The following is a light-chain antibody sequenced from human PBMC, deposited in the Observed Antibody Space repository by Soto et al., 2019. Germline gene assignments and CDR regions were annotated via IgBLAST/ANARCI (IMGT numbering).Light chain of an antibody. Sequence: QSVLTQPPSVSGAPGQRVTISCTGSSLNIGAGYDVYWYQQLPGTAPKLLIYGNSNRPSGVPDRFSGSKSGTSASLAITGLQAEDEADYYCQSYDSSLSGSYVFGTGTKLTVL. CDR1: SLNIGAGYD. CDR3: QSYDSSLSGSYV. J-gene: IGLJ1*01. V-gene: IGLV1-40*01. CDR2: GNS.